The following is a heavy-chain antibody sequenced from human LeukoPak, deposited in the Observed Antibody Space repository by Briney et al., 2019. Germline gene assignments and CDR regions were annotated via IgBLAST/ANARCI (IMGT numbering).Heavy chain of an antibody. Sequence: GGSLRLSCSASGFIFKNYAMNWVRQAPGKGLEWVSAITSSGGSTYYADSVKGRFTISRDNSKNTLSLQMNSLRAEDTAVYYCARASFGVIVGPDYWGQGTLVTVSS. CDR1: GFIFKNYA. V-gene: IGHV3-23*01. CDR3: ARASFGVIVGPDY. J-gene: IGHJ4*02. CDR2: ITSSGGST. D-gene: IGHD3-3*01.